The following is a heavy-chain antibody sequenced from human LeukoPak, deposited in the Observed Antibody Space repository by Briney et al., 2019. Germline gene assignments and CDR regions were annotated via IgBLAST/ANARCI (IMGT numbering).Heavy chain of an antibody. V-gene: IGHV3-48*03. J-gene: IGHJ6*02. CDR2: ISSSGSTI. CDR3: ARDFRYYDSSGYYYYGMDV. Sequence: GGSLRLSCAASGFTFSTYEMNWVRQAPGKGLEWVSYISSSGSTIYYADSVKGRFTISRDNAKNSLYLQMNSLRAEDTAVYYCARDFRYYDSSGYYYYGMDVWGQGTTVTVSS. CDR1: GFTFSTYE. D-gene: IGHD3-22*01.